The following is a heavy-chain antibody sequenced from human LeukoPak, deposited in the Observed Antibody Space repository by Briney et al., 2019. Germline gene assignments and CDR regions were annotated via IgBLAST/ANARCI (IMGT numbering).Heavy chain of an antibody. CDR1: GRSISSGGYY. Sequence: SETLSLTCTVSGRSISSGGYYWSWIRQHPGKGLEWIEYIYYSGSTYYSPSLKSRVTISVDTSKNQFSLKLSSVTAADTAVYYCASEYYYDSSGYYYNYWGQGTLVTVSS. D-gene: IGHD3-22*01. CDR2: IYYSGST. J-gene: IGHJ4*02. CDR3: ASEYYYDSSGYYYNY. V-gene: IGHV4-31*03.